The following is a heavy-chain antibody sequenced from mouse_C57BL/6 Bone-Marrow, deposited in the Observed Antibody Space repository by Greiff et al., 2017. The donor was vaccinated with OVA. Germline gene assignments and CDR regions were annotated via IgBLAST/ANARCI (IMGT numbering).Heavy chain of an antibody. J-gene: IGHJ4*01. V-gene: IGHV2-2*01. CDR2: IWSGGST. CDR1: GFSLTSYG. CDR3: ARRLYYAMDY. Sequence: VHLVESGPGLVQPSQSLSITCTVSGFSLTSYGVHWVRQSPGKGLEWLGVIWSGGSTDYTAAFISRLSISKDNSKSQVFFKMNRRQADDTAIYYCARRLYYAMDYWGQGTSVTVSS.